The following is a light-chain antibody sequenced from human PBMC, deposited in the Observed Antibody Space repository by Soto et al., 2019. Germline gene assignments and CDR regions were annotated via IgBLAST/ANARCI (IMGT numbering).Light chain of an antibody. Sequence: EILLTQSPGTLTLTPGDRATLSCRASQSVSRNYLAWYQQKPGQAPRVVIYDIFTRATGVPTRISGSGSGTEFTLTISSLQSEDFELYYCQQYNSWPLTFGGGTKVDIK. CDR1: QSVSRN. CDR3: QQYNSWPLT. CDR2: DIF. V-gene: IGKV3D-15*01. J-gene: IGKJ4*01.